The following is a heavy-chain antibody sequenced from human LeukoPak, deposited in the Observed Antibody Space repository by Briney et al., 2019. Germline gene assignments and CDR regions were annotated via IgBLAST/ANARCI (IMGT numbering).Heavy chain of an antibody. Sequence: PSETLSLTCTVSGGSISSSSYYWGWIRQPPGKGLEWIRSIYYSGSTYYNPSLKSRVTISVDTSKNQFSLKLSSVTAADTAVYYCARGDCSGGSCYLFDYWGQGALVTVSS. CDR3: ARGDCSGGSCYLFDY. V-gene: IGHV4-39*01. J-gene: IGHJ4*02. CDR1: GGSISSSSYY. D-gene: IGHD2-15*01. CDR2: IYYSGST.